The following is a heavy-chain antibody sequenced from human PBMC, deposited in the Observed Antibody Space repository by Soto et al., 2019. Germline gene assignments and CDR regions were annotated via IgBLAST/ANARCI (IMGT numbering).Heavy chain of an antibody. CDR2: INPSGATT. J-gene: IGHJ4*02. CDR1: GYTXTXYX. V-gene: IGHV1-46*01. Sequence: QVSLVQSGAEVKKPGASVKVSCKASGYTXTXYXXXXXXXXXXXXXXWMGIINPSGATTTYAQNFQGRVAMTRDTSTSTVYMELSSLRSEDTAVYYCARRDCFSSSCYFKYWGQGTLVTVSS. CDR3: ARRDCFSSSCYFKY. D-gene: IGHD2-2*01.